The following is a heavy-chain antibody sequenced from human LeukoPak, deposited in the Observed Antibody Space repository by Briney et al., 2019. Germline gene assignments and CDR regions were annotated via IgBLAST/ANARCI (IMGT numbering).Heavy chain of an antibody. D-gene: IGHD2-2*01. Sequence: HGESLKISCKGSGYSFTSYWIGWVRQMPGKGLEWMGIIYPGDSDTRYSPSFRGQVTISADKSISTAYLQWSSLKASDTAMYYCARRNQGYCSSTSCYQFDYWGQGTLVTVSS. J-gene: IGHJ4*02. V-gene: IGHV5-51*01. CDR2: IYPGDSDT. CDR3: ARRNQGYCSSTSCYQFDY. CDR1: GYSFTSYW.